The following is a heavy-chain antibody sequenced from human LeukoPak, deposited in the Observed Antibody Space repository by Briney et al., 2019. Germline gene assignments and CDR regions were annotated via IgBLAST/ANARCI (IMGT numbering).Heavy chain of an antibody. Sequence: PGGSLRLSCAASGFTFSSYWMSWVRQAPGEGLEWVSYISSLSGTIYYADSVKGRFTISRDNAKNSLYLQMDSLRAEDTAVYYCARDQGGGTSYWGQGTLVTVSS. J-gene: IGHJ4*02. CDR1: GFTFSSYW. D-gene: IGHD1-26*01. CDR3: ARDQGGGTSY. V-gene: IGHV3-48*01. CDR2: ISSLSGTI.